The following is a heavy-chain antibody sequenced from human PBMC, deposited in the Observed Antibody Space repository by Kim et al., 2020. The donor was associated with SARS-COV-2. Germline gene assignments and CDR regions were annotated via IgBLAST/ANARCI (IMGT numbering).Heavy chain of an antibody. J-gene: IGHJ3*01. V-gene: IGHV3-9*01. CDR3: APSPVVPAAIS. D-gene: IGHD2-2*01. Sequence: RGDADSVKGRFPISRDNAKNSLYLQMNSLRAEDTALYYCAPSPVVPAAISWGQGTMVTVSS. CDR2: R.